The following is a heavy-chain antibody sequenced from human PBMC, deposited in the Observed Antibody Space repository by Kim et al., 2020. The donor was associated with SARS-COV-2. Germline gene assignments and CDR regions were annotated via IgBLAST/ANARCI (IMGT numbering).Heavy chain of an antibody. V-gene: IGHV4-59*08. J-gene: IGHJ3*01. CDR1: GASIKSFY. D-gene: IGHD3-16*01. CDR3: ARRHYDTTDAFDV. Sequence: SETLSLTCTVSGASIKSFYWSWIRQPPGKGLEWIAYISYSGNTNYKPSLKSRVTISVDTSRNQFSLKLTSVTAADTAVYYCARRHYDTTDAFDVWGQGTRVTVSS. CDR2: ISYSGNT.